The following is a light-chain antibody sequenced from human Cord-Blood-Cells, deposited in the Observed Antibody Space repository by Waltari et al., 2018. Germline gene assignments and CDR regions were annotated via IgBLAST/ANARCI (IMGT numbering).Light chain of an antibody. CDR3: QQYNNWPFT. CDR1: QSVSSN. V-gene: IGKV3-15*01. J-gene: IGKJ3*01. Sequence: EIVMTQSPATLSVSPGERATLSCRASQSVSSNLAWYQQKPCQAPRLLIYGASTRATGIPARFSGSGSGKEFTLTISSLQSEDFGVYYCQQYNNWPFTFGPGTKVDIK. CDR2: GAS.